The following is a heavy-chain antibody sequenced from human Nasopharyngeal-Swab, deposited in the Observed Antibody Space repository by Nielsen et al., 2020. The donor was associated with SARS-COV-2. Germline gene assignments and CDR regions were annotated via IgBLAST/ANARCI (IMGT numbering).Heavy chain of an antibody. Sequence: GESLKISCAASGFTFSSYAMSWVRQAPGKGLEWVSAISGSGGSTYHADSVKGRFTISRDNSKNTLYLQMNSLRAEDTAVYYCAKDILPGRYDRTYDAFDIWGQATMVTVSS. V-gene: IGHV3-23*01. J-gene: IGHJ3*02. D-gene: IGHD3-22*01. CDR2: ISGSGGST. CDR1: GFTFSSYA. CDR3: AKDILPGRYDRTYDAFDI.